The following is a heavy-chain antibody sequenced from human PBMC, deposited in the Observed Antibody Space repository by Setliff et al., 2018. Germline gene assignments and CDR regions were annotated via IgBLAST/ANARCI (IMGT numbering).Heavy chain of an antibody. Sequence: PGGSLRLSCAASGFTFSGDWMHWVRQAPGKGLVWVSRISSDGSSTNYADSVKGRFTISRDNAKNSLYLQMNSLRAEDMALYYCAKDATAGGSDAFDIWGQGTMVTVSS. V-gene: IGHV3-74*01. CDR1: GFTFSGDW. CDR2: ISSDGSST. J-gene: IGHJ3*02. CDR3: AKDATAGGSDAFDI. D-gene: IGHD1-26*01.